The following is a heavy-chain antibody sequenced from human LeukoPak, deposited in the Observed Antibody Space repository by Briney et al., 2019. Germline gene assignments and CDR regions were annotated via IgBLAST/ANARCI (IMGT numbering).Heavy chain of an antibody. CDR1: GYTFATYY. V-gene: IGHV1-46*01. Sequence: ASVKVSCKASGYTFATYYIQWVRQAPGQGLEWVGIINPSGGSTTYAQNFQGRVTMTRDTSTSTVYMELSGLRSEDTAVYYCATGDSGWPPRGVYWGQGTLVTVSS. CDR2: INPSGGST. J-gene: IGHJ4*02. CDR3: ATGDSGWPPRGVY. D-gene: IGHD6-19*01.